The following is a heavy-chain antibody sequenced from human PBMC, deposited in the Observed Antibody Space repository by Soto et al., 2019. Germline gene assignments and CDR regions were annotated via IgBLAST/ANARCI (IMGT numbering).Heavy chain of an antibody. V-gene: IGHV1-8*01. D-gene: IGHD5-18*01. CDR1: GYTFTSYD. J-gene: IGHJ6*04. CDR2: MNPNSGNT. Sequence: QVQLVQSGAEVKKPGASVKVSCKASGYTFTSYDINWVRQATGQWLEWMGWMNPNSGNTGYAQKFQGRVTMTRNTSISTAYMELSSLRSEDTAVYYCARGKIQLPVWYYAYGMEVWGKGTTVTVSS. CDR3: ARGKIQLPVWYYAYGMEV.